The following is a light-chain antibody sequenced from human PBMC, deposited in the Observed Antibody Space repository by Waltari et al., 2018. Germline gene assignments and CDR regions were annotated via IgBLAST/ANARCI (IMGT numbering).Light chain of an antibody. CDR3: QQYDSYWT. Sequence: DIQMTQSPSTLSASVGDRVTITCRASPSVNSWVAWYQQKPRKAPKLLIFKASNLESGVPSRSSGSGSGTEFTLTISSLQPDDFATYHCQQYDSYWTFGQGTKVEIK. J-gene: IGKJ1*01. CDR2: KAS. V-gene: IGKV1-5*03. CDR1: PSVNSW.